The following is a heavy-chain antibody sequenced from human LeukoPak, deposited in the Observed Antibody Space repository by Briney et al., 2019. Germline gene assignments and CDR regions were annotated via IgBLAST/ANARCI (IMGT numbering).Heavy chain of an antibody. Sequence: GGSLRLSCAASGFTFSSHAMSWVRQAPGKGLEWVANIKQDGSEKYYVDSVKGRFTISRDNAKNSLYLQMNSLRAEDTAVYYCARLYCSGGSCYSGYFDYWGQGTLVTVSS. V-gene: IGHV3-7*01. CDR3: ARLYCSGGSCYSGYFDY. CDR1: GFTFSSHA. CDR2: IKQDGSEK. D-gene: IGHD2-15*01. J-gene: IGHJ4*02.